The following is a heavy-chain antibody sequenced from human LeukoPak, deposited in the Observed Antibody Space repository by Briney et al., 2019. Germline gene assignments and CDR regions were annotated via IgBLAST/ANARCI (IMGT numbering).Heavy chain of an antibody. CDR3: ARAAYDYGDYGPAFDI. CDR1: GGSISSGDYY. Sequence: SETLSLTCTVSGGSISSGDYYWSWIRQPPGKGLEWIGYIYYSGSTYYNPSLKSRVTISVDTSKNQFSLKLRSVTAADTAVYYCARAAYDYGDYGPAFDIWGQGTMVTVSS. CDR2: IYYSGST. V-gene: IGHV4-30-4*01. D-gene: IGHD4-17*01. J-gene: IGHJ3*02.